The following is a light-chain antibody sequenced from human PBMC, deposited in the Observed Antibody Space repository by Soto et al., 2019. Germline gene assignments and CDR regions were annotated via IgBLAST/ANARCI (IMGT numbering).Light chain of an antibody. CDR1: SSDVGGYNY. CDR3: SSYTSSNTEV. CDR2: DVT. V-gene: IGLV2-14*03. Sequence: QSALTQPASVSGSPGQSITISCTGTSSDVGGYNYVSWYQQHPGKAPKLMIYDVTTRPSGVSDRCSGSKSGNTASLTISGLQAEDEADYYCSSYTSSNTEVFGTGTKVTVL. J-gene: IGLJ1*01.